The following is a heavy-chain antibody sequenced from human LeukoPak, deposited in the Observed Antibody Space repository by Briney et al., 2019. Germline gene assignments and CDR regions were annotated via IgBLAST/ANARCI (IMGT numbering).Heavy chain of an antibody. CDR1: GFTFSNYY. Sequence: GGSLRLSCAASGFTFSNYYMNWVRQAPGEGLEWVANIRQDGSAQFYADSVKGRFTISRDNAKNSLYLQMNSLRDEDTAVYYCASGRLWGSLRWGSYYFDYWGQGTLVTVSS. J-gene: IGHJ4*02. CDR2: IRQDGSAQ. V-gene: IGHV3-7*03. CDR3: ASGRLWGSLRWGSYYFDY. D-gene: IGHD3-16*01.